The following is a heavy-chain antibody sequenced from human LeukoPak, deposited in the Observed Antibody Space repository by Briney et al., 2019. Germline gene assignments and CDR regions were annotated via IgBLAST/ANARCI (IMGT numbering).Heavy chain of an antibody. CDR2: IKSDGSST. V-gene: IGHV3-74*01. CDR1: GFTFSSYW. Sequence: GALRLSCAASGFTFSSYWMHWVRQAPGEALMWVSRIKSDGSSTTYADSVKGRFTISRDNAKNTLYLQMNSLRAEDTAVYYCSRDSLSSCGGDCYSGLDVWGQGTTVTVSS. D-gene: IGHD2-21*02. J-gene: IGHJ6*02. CDR3: SRDSLSSCGGDCYSGLDV.